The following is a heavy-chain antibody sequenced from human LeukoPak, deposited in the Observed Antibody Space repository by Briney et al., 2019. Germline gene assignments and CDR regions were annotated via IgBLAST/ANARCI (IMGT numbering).Heavy chain of an antibody. J-gene: IGHJ4*02. V-gene: IGHV1-18*01. CDR1: GYTFTSYG. Sequence: ASVKVSCKASGYTFTSYGISWVRQAPGQGLEWMGWISAHNGNTNYAQKLQGRVTMTTDTSTSTAYMELRSLRSDDTAVYYCARVPGDSEYYYFDYWGQGTLVTVSS. CDR2: ISAHNGNT. CDR3: ARVPGDSEYYYFDY. D-gene: IGHD4-17*01.